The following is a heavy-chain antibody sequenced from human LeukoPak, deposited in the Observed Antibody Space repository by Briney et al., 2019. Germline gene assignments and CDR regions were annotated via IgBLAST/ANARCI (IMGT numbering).Heavy chain of an antibody. Sequence: SETLSLTCTVSGGSINSYYWNWIRQPPGKGLEWIGYIYYSGSTNYNPSLKSRVTISVDTSKNQFSLKLSSVTAADTAVYYCARDPGYDSGGFRFDYWGQGTLVTVSS. CDR2: IYYSGST. V-gene: IGHV4-59*01. J-gene: IGHJ4*02. D-gene: IGHD3-22*01. CDR1: GGSINSYY. CDR3: ARDPGYDSGGFRFDY.